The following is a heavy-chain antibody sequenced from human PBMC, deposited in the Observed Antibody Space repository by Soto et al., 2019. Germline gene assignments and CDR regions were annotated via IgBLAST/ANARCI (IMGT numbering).Heavy chain of an antibody. D-gene: IGHD2-2*01. Sequence: SETLSLTCTVCGGSISSFYWSWIRQPPGKGLEWIGYIYYSGSTDYNPSLRSRVTISVDTSKNQFSLKLSSVTAADTAVYYCARDHEVIPAAMRYFDYWGQGTLVTSPQ. V-gene: IGHV4-59*01. CDR3: ARDHEVIPAAMRYFDY. J-gene: IGHJ4*02. CDR1: GGSISSFY. CDR2: IYYSGST.